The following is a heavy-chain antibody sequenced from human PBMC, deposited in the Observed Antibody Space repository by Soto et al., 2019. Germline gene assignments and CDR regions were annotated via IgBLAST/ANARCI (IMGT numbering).Heavy chain of an antibody. CDR1: GFTFSTYG. J-gene: IGHJ4*02. V-gene: IGHV3-33*01. Sequence: QVQLVESGGGVVQPGRSLRLSCAASGFTFSTYGIHWVRQAPGKGLEWVAVIWHDGSNKYYADSVKGRFTISRDNSKSTLYLQMDSLRAEDTAVYYCARAVGPYDYWGQATLVTVSS. CDR3: ARAVGPYDY. CDR2: IWHDGSNK. D-gene: IGHD1-26*01.